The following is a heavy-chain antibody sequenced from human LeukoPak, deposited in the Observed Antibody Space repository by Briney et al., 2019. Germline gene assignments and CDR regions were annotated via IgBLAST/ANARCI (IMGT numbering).Heavy chain of an antibody. Sequence: GGSLRLSCAACGFTFSTYSMHWVRQAPGKGLEWVSSISTSSSYLYYADSVKGRFTISRDNAKNTLYLQMNSLRADDTAVYYCARDPNYDSSGYPFDYWGQGTLVTVSS. CDR1: GFTFSTYS. V-gene: IGHV3-21*01. D-gene: IGHD3-22*01. CDR2: ISTSSSYL. J-gene: IGHJ4*02. CDR3: ARDPNYDSSGYPFDY.